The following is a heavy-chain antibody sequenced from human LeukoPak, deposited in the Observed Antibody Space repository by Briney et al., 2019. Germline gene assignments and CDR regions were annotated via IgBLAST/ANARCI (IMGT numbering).Heavy chain of an antibody. V-gene: IGHV3-30*07. Sequence: GRSLRLSCAASGFTFSSYAMHWVRQAPGKGLEWVAVISYDGSNKYYADSVKGRFTIFRDTSMNTLFLQMNSLGAEDTAVYYCAKGAAAGKVDWFDPWGQGTLVTVSS. CDR1: GFTFSSYA. CDR3: AKGAAAGKVDWFDP. D-gene: IGHD6-13*01. J-gene: IGHJ5*02. CDR2: ISYDGSNK.